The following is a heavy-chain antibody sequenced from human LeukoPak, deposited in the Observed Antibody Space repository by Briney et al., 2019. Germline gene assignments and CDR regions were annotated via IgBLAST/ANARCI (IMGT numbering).Heavy chain of an antibody. D-gene: IGHD5-18*01. CDR3: ARGADNYGYIFDY. CDR2: IKQDGSEK. V-gene: IGHV3-7*01. J-gene: IGHJ4*02. CDR1: GSTFSSYW. Sequence: GGSLRLSCAASGSTFSSYWMSWVRQAPGKGLEWVANIKQDGSEKYYVDSVKGRFAISRDNAKNSLYLQMNSLRAEDTAVYYCARGADNYGYIFDYWGQGTLVTVSS.